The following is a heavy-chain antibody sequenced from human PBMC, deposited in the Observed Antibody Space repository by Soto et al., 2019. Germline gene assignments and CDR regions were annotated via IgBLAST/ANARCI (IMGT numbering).Heavy chain of an antibody. D-gene: IGHD6-13*01. Sequence: GGSLRLSCAVSGFIFSRYSMSWVRQAPGKGLEWVSSIGTSGSYIYDTDSVKGRFTISRDSSKNTLYLQMNSLRAEDTAVYYCARDMVLELVPRIYYFDYWGQGTLVTVSS. V-gene: IGHV3-21*01. CDR1: GFIFSRYS. CDR3: ARDMVLELVPRIYYFDY. J-gene: IGHJ4*02. CDR2: IGTSGSYI.